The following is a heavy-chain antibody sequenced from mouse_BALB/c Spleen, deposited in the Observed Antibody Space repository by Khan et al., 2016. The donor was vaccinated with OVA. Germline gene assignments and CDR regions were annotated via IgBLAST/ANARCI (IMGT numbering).Heavy chain of an antibody. Sequence: EVELVESGGGLVQPGGSRKLSCAASGFTFSSFGMHWVRQAPEKGLEWVAYISSGSSTIYYADTVKGRFTISRDSPRNTLFLQMNSLRSEDTAMYYCASSNWDYWGQGTTLTVSS. V-gene: IGHV5-17*02. CDR1: GFTFSSFG. CDR3: ASSNWDY. D-gene: IGHD4-1*01. J-gene: IGHJ2*01. CDR2: ISSGSSTI.